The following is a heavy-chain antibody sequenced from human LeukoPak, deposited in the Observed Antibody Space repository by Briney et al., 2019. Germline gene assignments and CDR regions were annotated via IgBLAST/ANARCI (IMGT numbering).Heavy chain of an antibody. CDR3: ARQSVSRSWADY. CDR2: IYPGDSDT. D-gene: IGHD6-13*01. J-gene: IGHJ4*02. V-gene: IGHV5-51*01. Sequence: GESLKISCKGSGYPFTNYWIGWVRQLPGKGLEWMGIIYPGDSDTRYSPSFQGQVPMSADKSSSTAYLQWSSLKASDTAMYYCARQSVSRSWADYWGQGTLVTVSS. CDR1: GYPFTNYW.